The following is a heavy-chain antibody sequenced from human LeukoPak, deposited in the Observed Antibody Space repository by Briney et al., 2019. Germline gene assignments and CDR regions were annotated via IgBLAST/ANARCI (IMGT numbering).Heavy chain of an antibody. CDR1: GYTFTGHY. D-gene: IGHD6-13*01. J-gene: IGHJ3*02. CDR3: ARARQGAGTYAFDI. CDR2: ISPNSGDT. V-gene: IGHV1-2*02. Sequence: ASVKVSCKASGYTFTGHYMQWVRQAPGQGLEWMGWISPNSGDTLHAQKFQGRVTMARDTSINTAYMASSNLRSDDTAVYYCARARQGAGTYAFDIWGQGTMVTVSS.